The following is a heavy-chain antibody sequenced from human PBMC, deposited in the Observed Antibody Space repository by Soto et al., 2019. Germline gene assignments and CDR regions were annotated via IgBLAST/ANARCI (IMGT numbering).Heavy chain of an antibody. D-gene: IGHD1-26*01. Sequence: GGSLRLSCAASGFSFGSYALSWVRQAPGKGLEWVSTISGSDGKTFYADSVKGRFSISRDTSQNTLYLQMNSLRADDTAIYYCARWGYLDYWGQGTRVTVSS. CDR3: ARWGYLDY. V-gene: IGHV3-23*01. CDR2: ISGSDGKT. CDR1: GFSFGSYA. J-gene: IGHJ4*02.